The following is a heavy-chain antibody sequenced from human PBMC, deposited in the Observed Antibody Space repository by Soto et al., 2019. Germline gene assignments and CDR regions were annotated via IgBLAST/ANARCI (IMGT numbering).Heavy chain of an antibody. CDR2: ISSSGSTI. J-gene: IGHJ6*03. Sequence: GGSLRLSCAASGFPFSDYYMSWIRQAPGKGLEWVSYISSSGSTIYYADSVKGRFTISRDNAKNSLYLQMNSLRAEDTAVYYCARDTRCSSTSCYLDYYYYMDVWGKGTTVTVS. CDR1: GFPFSDYY. D-gene: IGHD2-2*01. V-gene: IGHV3-11*01. CDR3: ARDTRCSSTSCYLDYYYYMDV.